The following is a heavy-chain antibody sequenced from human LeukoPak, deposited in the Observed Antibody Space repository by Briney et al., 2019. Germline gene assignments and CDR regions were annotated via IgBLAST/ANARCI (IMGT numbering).Heavy chain of an antibody. CDR3: ARGESGFSP. V-gene: IGHV1-18*01. CDR1: GYTFTSYG. CDR2: ISAYNGNT. D-gene: IGHD3-22*01. J-gene: IGHJ4*02. Sequence: ASVKVSFKASGYTFTSYGISWVRQAPGQGLEWMGWISAYNGNTNYAQKLQGRVTMTRDTSVSTAYMHLSRLRSDDTAVYYCARGESGFSPWGQGTPVTVSS.